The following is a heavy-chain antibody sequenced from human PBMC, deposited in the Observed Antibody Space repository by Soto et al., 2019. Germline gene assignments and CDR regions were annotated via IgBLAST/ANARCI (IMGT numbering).Heavy chain of an antibody. V-gene: IGHV3-7*03. CDR1: GFTFSSYW. CDR2: IKQDGSEK. Sequence: GGSLRLSCAASGFTFSSYWMSLVRQAPGKGLEWVANIKQDGSEKYYVDSVKGRFTISRDNAKNSLYLQMNSLRAEDTAVYYCARDPGLYSSSWYAFDIWGQGTMVTVSS. J-gene: IGHJ3*02. D-gene: IGHD6-13*01. CDR3: ARDPGLYSSSWYAFDI.